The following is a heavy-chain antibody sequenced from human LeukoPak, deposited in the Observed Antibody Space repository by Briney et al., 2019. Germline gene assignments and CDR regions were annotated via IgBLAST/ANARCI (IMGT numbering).Heavy chain of an antibody. CDR1: GGSISSSSYY. J-gene: IGHJ4*02. Sequence: SETLSLTCTVSGGSISSSSYYWGWIRQPPGKGLEWIGSIYYSGSTYYNPSLKSRVTISVDTSKNQFSLKLSSVTAADTAVYYCASVYSGYDYHYFDYWGQGTLVTVSS. V-gene: IGHV4-39*07. D-gene: IGHD5-12*01. CDR3: ASVYSGYDYHYFDY. CDR2: IYYSGST.